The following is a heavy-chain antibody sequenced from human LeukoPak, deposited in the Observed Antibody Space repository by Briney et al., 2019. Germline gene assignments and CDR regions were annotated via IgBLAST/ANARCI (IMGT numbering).Heavy chain of an antibody. CDR2: INPNSGGT. V-gene: IGHV1-2*02. J-gene: IGHJ5*02. CDR1: GYTFTSYG. CDR3: ARSPRGSDITMVRGVKNWFDP. Sequence: ASVKVSCKASGYTFTSYGISWVRQAPGQGLEWMGWINPNSGGTNYAQKFQGRVTMTRDTSISTAYMELSRLRSDDTAVYYCARSPRGSDITMVRGVKNWFDPWGQGTLVTVSS. D-gene: IGHD3-10*01.